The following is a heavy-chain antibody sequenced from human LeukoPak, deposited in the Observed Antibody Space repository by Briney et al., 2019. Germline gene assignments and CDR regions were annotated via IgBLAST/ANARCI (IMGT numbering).Heavy chain of an antibody. CDR3: ARESYYDFWSGSYSWFDP. CDR2: INHSGST. D-gene: IGHD3-3*01. V-gene: IGHV4-34*01. CDR1: GGSFSGYY. J-gene: IGHJ5*02. Sequence: SETLSLTCAVYGGSFSGYYWSWIRQPPGKGLEWIGEINHSGSTNYNPSLKSRVTISVDTSKNQFSLKLSSVTAADTAVYYCARESYYDFWSGSYSWFDPWGQGTLVTVSS.